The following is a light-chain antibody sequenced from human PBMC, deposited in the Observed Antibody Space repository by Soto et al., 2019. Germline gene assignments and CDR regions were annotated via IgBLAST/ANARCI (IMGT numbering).Light chain of an antibody. V-gene: IGKV3-15*01. J-gene: IGKJ2*01. CDR2: GAS. Sequence: IVMPQSPATLSVSPGERATLSCRARQSVSRNLAWYQQKPGQAPRLLIYGASTRATGIPARFSGSGSGTEFTLTISSLQSEDFAVYYCEQYNNWPPKNTFGQGTKLEIK. CDR3: EQYNNWPPKNT. CDR1: QSVSRN.